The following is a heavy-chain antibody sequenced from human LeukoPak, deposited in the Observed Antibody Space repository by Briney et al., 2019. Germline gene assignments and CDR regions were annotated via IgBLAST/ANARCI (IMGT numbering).Heavy chain of an antibody. J-gene: IGHJ4*02. V-gene: IGHV1-46*01. Sequence: ASVTVSCKASGYTFTGYYIHWVRQAPGQGLEWMGIINPSVGGATYAQKFQGRVTMTRDTSASTVYMEVSSLRSEDTAVYFCARVSGGSGDYRFDYWGQGTLVTVPS. CDR2: INPSVGGA. CDR3: ARVSGGSGDYRFDY. D-gene: IGHD3-22*01. CDR1: GYTFTGYY.